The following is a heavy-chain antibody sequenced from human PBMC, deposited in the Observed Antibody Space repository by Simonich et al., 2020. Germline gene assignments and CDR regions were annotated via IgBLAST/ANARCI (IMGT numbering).Heavy chain of an antibody. D-gene: IGHD3-10*01. CDR3: ARDREVYGSGSYYNY. J-gene: IGHJ4*02. CDR1: GFTFSSYW. Sequence: EVQLVESGGGLVQPGGSLRLSCAASGFTFSSYWMSWVRQAPGKGLEWVANIKQDGSEKYYVDSVKCRFTISRDNAKNSLYLQMNSLSAEDTAVYYCARDREVYGSGSYYNYWGQGTLVTVSS. V-gene: IGHV3-7*01. CDR2: IKQDGSEK.